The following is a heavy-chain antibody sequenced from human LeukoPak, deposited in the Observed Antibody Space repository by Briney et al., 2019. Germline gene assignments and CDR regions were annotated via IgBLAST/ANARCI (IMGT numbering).Heavy chain of an antibody. J-gene: IGHJ5*02. CDR1: GFTFSSYG. CDR2: IRDDGSKK. D-gene: IGHD6-13*01. CDR3: AKDRAYISSWYGCSTP. V-gene: IGHV3-30*02. Sequence: PGGSLRLSCAASGFTFSSYGMHWVRQAPGKGLEWVAFIRDDGSKKYYADSVKGRFTISRDNSKNTLYLQMSSLGAEDTAVYYCAKDRAYISSWYGCSTPWGQGTLVTVSS.